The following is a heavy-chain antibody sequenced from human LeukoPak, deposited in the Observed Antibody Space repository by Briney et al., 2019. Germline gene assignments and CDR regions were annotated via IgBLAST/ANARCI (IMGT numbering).Heavy chain of an antibody. J-gene: IGHJ4*02. CDR3: ARDFGSGSSPIGY. V-gene: IGHV3-30-3*01. D-gene: IGHD1-26*01. CDR1: GFTFSGYA. Sequence: GGSLRLSCAASGFTFSGYAIHWVRRAPSKGLEWVAVISSDGSNKYNADSVKGRFTISRDNSRNTLYLQMNSLRAEDTAVYYCARDFGSGSSPIGYWGQGTPVTVSS. CDR2: ISSDGSNK.